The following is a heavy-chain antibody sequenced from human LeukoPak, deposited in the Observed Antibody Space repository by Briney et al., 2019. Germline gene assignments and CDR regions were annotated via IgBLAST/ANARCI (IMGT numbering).Heavy chain of an antibody. D-gene: IGHD3-22*01. CDR3: ARLLPQDAFDI. V-gene: IGHV1-46*01. J-gene: IGHJ3*02. Sequence: ASVKVSCKASGYTFTSYYMHWVRQAPGQGLEWMGIINPSGGSTSHAQKFQGRVTMTRDTSTSTVYMELSSLRSEDTAVYYCARLLPQDAFDIWGQGTMVTVSS. CDR1: GYTFTSYY. CDR2: INPSGGST.